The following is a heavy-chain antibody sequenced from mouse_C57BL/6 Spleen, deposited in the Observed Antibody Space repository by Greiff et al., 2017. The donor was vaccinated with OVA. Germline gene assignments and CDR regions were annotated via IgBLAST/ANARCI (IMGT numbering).Heavy chain of an antibody. CDR1: GYTFTSYW. CDR3: ARYYGNYGRYFDV. CDR2: IDPSDSYT. V-gene: IGHV1-59*01. J-gene: IGHJ1*03. Sequence: QVQLKQPGAELVRPGTSVKLSRKASGYTFTSYWMHWVKQRPGQGLEWIGVIDPSDSYTNYNQKFKGKATLTVNTSSSTAYMQLSSRTSEDSAVYYCARYYGNYGRYFDVWGTGTTVTVSS. D-gene: IGHD2-1*01.